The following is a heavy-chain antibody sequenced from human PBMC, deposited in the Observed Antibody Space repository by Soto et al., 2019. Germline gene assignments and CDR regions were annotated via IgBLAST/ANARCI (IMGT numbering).Heavy chain of an antibody. CDR1: GGSISGYY. V-gene: IGHV4-59*01. CDR2: IYYSGTT. CDR3: ARDSYYGSGATVVAY. D-gene: IGHD3-10*01. J-gene: IGHJ4*02. Sequence: QVQLQESGPGLGRPSETLSLTCTVSGGSISGYYWSWIRQPPGKGLEWIGYIYYSGTTSYNPSLISRVTMSVDTSKYQFSLKVNAVTGADTDVYYCARDSYYGSGATVVAYWGQGTLVSVSS.